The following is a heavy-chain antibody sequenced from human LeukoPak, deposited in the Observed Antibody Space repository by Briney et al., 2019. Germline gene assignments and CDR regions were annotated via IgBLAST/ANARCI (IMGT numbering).Heavy chain of an antibody. CDR3: ARLPTTHPITGIAVAGTRSNWYFDL. V-gene: IGHV4-59*08. J-gene: IGHJ2*01. D-gene: IGHD6-19*01. Sequence: SETLSLTCTVSGGSISSYYWSWIRQPPGKGLEWIRYIYYSGSTNYNPSLKSRVTISVDTSKNQFSLKLSSVTAADTAVYYCARLPTTHPITGIAVAGTRSNWYFDLWGRGTLVTVSS. CDR2: IYYSGST. CDR1: GGSISSYY.